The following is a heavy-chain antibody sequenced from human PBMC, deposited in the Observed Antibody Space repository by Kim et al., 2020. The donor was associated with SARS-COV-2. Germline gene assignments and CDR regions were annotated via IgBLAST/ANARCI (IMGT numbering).Heavy chain of an antibody. Sequence: SETLSLTCAVYGGSFSGYYWSWIRQPPGKGLEWIGEINHSGSTNYNPSLKSRVTISVDTSKNQFSLKLSSVTAADTAVYYCARGRNYYDSSGSDAFDIWG. J-gene: IGHJ3*02. CDR1: GGSFSGYY. CDR2: INHSGST. CDR3: ARGRNYYDSSGSDAFDI. V-gene: IGHV4-34*01. D-gene: IGHD3-22*01.